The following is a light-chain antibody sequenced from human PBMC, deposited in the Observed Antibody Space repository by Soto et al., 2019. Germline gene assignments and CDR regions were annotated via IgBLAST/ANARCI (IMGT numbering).Light chain of an antibody. V-gene: IGLV2-14*01. CDR1: SSDVDGYNY. Sequence: QSVLTQPASVSGSPGQSITISCTGTSSDVDGYNYVSWYQQHPGKAPKLMIYDVSNRPSGVSNRFSGSKSGNTASLTISGLHAEDEADYYCSSYTSSSTLVYVFGTGTKVTVL. J-gene: IGLJ1*01. CDR3: SSYTSSSTLVYV. CDR2: DVS.